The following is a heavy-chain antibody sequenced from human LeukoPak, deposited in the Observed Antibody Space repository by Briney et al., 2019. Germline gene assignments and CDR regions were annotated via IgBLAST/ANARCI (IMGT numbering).Heavy chain of an antibody. V-gene: IGHV3-23*01. Sequence: GGSLRLSCAASGFTFSSYAMSWVRQAPGKGLEWVSASSGSGGSTYYADSVKGRFTISRDNSKNTLYPQMNSLRAEDTAVYYCANSLRITMVRDTTLSQDYWGQGTLVTVSS. CDR3: ANSLRITMVRDTTLSQDY. CDR2: SSGSGGST. D-gene: IGHD3-10*01. J-gene: IGHJ4*02. CDR1: GFTFSSYA.